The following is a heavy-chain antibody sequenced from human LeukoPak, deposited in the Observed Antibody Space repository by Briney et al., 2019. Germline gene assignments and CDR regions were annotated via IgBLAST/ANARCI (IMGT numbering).Heavy chain of an antibody. CDR2: IYPGDSDT. CDR1: GYSFTSYW. Sequence: GESLKISCKGSGYSFTSYWIGWVRQMPGKGLEWIGIIYPGDSDTRYSPSFQGQVTFSADKSISTTYLQWSSLKASDTAMYYCARLPGYCTGGSCYFDYWGQGTLVTVSS. CDR3: ARLPGYCTGGSCYFDY. J-gene: IGHJ4*02. D-gene: IGHD2-15*01. V-gene: IGHV5-51*01.